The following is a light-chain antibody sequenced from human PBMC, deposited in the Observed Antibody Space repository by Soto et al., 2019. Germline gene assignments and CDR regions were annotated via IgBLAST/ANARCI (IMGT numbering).Light chain of an antibody. CDR1: SSDVGGYNY. J-gene: IGLJ3*02. CDR3: TSYTSNNTWV. Sequence: QSALTQPASVSGSPGQSITISCTGTSSDVGGYNYVSWYQQPPGKAPKCMIYEVSNRPSAVFNRFSGSKSGNTASLTISGLQTEDEADYYCTSYTSNNTWVFGGGTKLTVL. CDR2: EVS. V-gene: IGLV2-14*01.